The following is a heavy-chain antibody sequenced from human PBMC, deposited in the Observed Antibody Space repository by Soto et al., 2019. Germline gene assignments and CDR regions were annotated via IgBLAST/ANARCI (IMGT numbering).Heavy chain of an antibody. CDR1: GYTFTSYG. J-gene: IGHJ4*02. Sequence: QVQLVQSGAEVKKPGASVKVSCKASGYTFTSYGISWVRQAPGQGLEWMGWISAYNGNTNYAQKRKGRVTRNTDTSTSTAYRELRSLRSDDTAVYYCARGVRSGGSCYLVYWGQGTLVTVSS. D-gene: IGHD2-15*01. CDR2: ISAYNGNT. CDR3: ARGVRSGGSCYLVY. V-gene: IGHV1-18*01.